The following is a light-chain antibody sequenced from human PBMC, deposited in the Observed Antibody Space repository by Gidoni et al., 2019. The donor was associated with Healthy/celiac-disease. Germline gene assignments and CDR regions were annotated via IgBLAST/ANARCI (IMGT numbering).Light chain of an antibody. CDR3: QQSYSTLMYT. V-gene: IGKV1-39*01. Sequence: DIQMTQSPSSLSASVGDRVTITCRASQSISSYINWYQQKPGKAPKLLIYAASSLQGGVPSRFSGSGSGTDFTLTISSLQPEDFATYYCQQSYSTLMYTFGQGTKLEIK. CDR2: AAS. CDR1: QSISSY. J-gene: IGKJ2*01.